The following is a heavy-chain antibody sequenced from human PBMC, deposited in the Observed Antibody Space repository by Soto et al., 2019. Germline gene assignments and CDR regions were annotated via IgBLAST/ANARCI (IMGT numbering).Heavy chain of an antibody. CDR2: ISAYNGNT. D-gene: IGHD4-17*01. J-gene: IGHJ6*02. CDR3: ATIDSGYYNSRRYGIDV. V-gene: IGHV1-18*04. CDR1: GYTFTSYG. Sequence: QVQLVQSGAEVKKPGASVKVSCQASGYTFTSYGISWVRQAPGQGRERVGGISAYNGNTNYAQKLQDRVTMTTDTSTSTAYMELGSLRSDDTAVYYCATIDSGYYNSRRYGIDVWGQGPTVTVSS.